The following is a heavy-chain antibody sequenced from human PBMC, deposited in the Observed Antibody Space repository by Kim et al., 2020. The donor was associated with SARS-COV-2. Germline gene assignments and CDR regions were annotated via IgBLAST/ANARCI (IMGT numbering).Heavy chain of an antibody. V-gene: IGHV4-34*01. CDR2: INHSGST. J-gene: IGHJ5*02. CDR1: GGSFSGYY. D-gene: IGHD3-10*01. CDR3: ARDGKWRPHSGYTARPPYNWFDP. Sequence: SETLSLTCAVYGGSFSGYYWSWIRQPPGKGLEWIGEINHSGSTNYNPSLKSRVTISVDTSKNQFSLKLSSVTAADTAVYYCARDGKWRPHSGYTARPPYNWFDPWGQGTLVTVSS.